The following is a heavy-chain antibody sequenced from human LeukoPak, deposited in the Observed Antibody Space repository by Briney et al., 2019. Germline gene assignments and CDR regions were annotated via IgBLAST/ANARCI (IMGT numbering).Heavy chain of an antibody. D-gene: IGHD3-10*01. CDR3: VGEEYGTGSYYKSSD. Sequence: SQTLSLTCTVSGSSISSGEYYWSWIRQHPGKGLEWIGSLYYTGSYTGTTYYNPSLESRVTVSVDTSKNLCSLKLTSVTAADTALYYCVGEEYGTGSYYKSSDWGQGTLVTVSS. V-gene: IGHV4-39*01. CDR2: LYYTGSYTGTT. CDR1: GSSISSGEYY. J-gene: IGHJ4*02.